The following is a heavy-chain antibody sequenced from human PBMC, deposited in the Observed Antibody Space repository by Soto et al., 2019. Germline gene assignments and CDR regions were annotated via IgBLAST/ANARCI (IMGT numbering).Heavy chain of an antibody. J-gene: IGHJ5*02. V-gene: IGHV4-31*03. CDR2: IYYSGST. CDR1: GGSISSGDYY. D-gene: IGHD3-3*01. CDR3: ARWWSGSRQGFDP. Sequence: QVQLQESGPGLVKPSQTLSLTCTVSGGSISSGDYYWSWIRQHPGKGLEWIGYIYYSGSTYYNPSRKSRVTLSIDSXKNQFSLKLSSVTAADTAVYYCARWWSGSRQGFDPWGQGTLVTVSS.